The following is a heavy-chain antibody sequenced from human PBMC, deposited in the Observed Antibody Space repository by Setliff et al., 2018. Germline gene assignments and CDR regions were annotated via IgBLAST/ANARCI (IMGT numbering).Heavy chain of an antibody. CDR1: GDSFRRHA. V-gene: IGHV1-69*13. Sequence: SVKVSCKTSGDSFRRHAISWVRQAPGQGLEWMGGIIPIFPSPKYAQKLQGRVTITADESTSTAYMELSSLRFEDTAVYYCARSRGTWGTSFGYWGLGTLVTVSS. CDR2: IIPIFPSP. CDR3: ARSRGTWGTSFGY. D-gene: IGHD3-16*01. J-gene: IGHJ4*02.